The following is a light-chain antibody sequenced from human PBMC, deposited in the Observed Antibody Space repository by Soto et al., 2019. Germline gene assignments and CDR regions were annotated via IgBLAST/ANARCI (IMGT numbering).Light chain of an antibody. CDR1: TSNIGGGYD. V-gene: IGLV1-40*01. CDR2: GNN. CDR3: HSYDSRLSGSV. Sequence: QSVLTQPPSVSGAPGQRVTISCTGNTSNIGGGYDVHWYQQLPGTAPKLLIYGNNNRPSGVPDRFSGSKSYASAALDITGLQSEDEADYYCHSYDSRLSGSVFGGGTKLTVL. J-gene: IGLJ2*01.